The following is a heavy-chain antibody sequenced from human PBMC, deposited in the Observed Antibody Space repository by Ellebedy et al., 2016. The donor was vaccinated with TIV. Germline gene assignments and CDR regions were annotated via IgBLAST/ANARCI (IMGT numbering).Heavy chain of an antibody. Sequence: GESLKISRAASGFTFGCCAMSWVRQAPGKGLEWVSVISNGGDTTYADSVKGRFTISRDNSKNTLYLQMNSLRADDTAIYYCAKLSGVLSWYADYWGLGTLVTVSS. V-gene: IGHV3-23*01. CDR2: ISNGGDTT. CDR3: AKLSGVLSWYADY. J-gene: IGHJ4*02. CDR1: GFTFGCCA. D-gene: IGHD6-13*01.